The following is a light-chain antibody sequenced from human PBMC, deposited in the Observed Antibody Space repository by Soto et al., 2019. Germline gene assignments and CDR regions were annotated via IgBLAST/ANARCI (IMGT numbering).Light chain of an antibody. CDR1: QAIDSW. J-gene: IGKJ4*01. V-gene: IGKV1-33*01. CDR2: TGS. CDR3: QQYDNLPLT. Sequence: DIQMTQSPSSVSASVVDIVTITCRASQAIDSWLAWYQQKPGEAPKLLIFTGSNLELGVPSKFSGTGFGTDFSFTIINLQPEDIATYYCQQYDNLPLTFGGGTKVDI.